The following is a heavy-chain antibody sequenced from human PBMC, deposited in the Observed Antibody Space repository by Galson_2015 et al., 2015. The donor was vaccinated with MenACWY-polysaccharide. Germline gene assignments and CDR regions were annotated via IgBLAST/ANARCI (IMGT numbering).Heavy chain of an antibody. CDR3: ARAPTPYCSSTSCFNKYAFEV. V-gene: IGHV4-39*01. CDR2: IYYRGNT. D-gene: IGHD2-2*01. J-gene: IGHJ3*01. CDR1: GGSINSRSYH. Sequence: ETLSLPCTVSGGSINSRSYHWGWIRQPPGKGLEWIGIIYYRGNTYYNPSLESRVTISVDTSNNQFSLMLSSVTAADTALYYCARAPTPYCSSTSCFNKYAFEVWGQGTMVTVSS.